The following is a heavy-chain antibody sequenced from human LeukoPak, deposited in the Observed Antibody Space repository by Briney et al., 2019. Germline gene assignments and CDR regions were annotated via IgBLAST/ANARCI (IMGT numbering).Heavy chain of an antibody. CDR2: IYYSGST. Sequence: SETLSLTCAVYGGSFSGYYWSWIRQPPGKGLEWIGSIYYSGSTYYNPSLKSRVTISVDTSKNQFSLKLSSVTAADTAVYYCARAREGFPLGAYFDYWGQGTLVTVSS. D-gene: IGHD3-16*02. J-gene: IGHJ4*02. CDR3: ARAREGFPLGAYFDY. V-gene: IGHV4-34*01. CDR1: GGSFSGYY.